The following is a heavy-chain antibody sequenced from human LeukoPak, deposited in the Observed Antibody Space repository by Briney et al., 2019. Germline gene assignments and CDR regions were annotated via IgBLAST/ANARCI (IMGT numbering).Heavy chain of an antibody. CDR1: GYTFTGYY. D-gene: IGHD3-3*02. CDR3: ARDGIDYYYGMDV. V-gene: IGHV1-2*02. J-gene: IGHJ6*02. Sequence: ASVKVSCKACGYTFTGYYMHWVRQAPGQGLEWMGWINPNSGGTNYAQKFQGRVTMTRDASISTAYMELSRLRSDDTAVYYCARDGIDYYYGMDVWAQGTTVTVSS. CDR2: INPNSGGT.